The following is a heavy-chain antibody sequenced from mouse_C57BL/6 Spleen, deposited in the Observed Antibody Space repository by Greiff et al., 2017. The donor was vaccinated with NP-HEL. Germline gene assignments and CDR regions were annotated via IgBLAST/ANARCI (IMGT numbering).Heavy chain of an antibody. CDR1: GYTFTDYY. J-gene: IGHJ2*01. CDR3: ARTNYEVYFDY. V-gene: IGHV1-75*01. Sequence: VQRVESGPELVKPGASVKISCKASGYTFTDYYINWVKQRPGQGLEWIGWIFPGSGSTYYNEKFKGKATLTVDKSSSTAYMLLSSLTSEDSAVYFCARTNYEVYFDYWGQGTTLTVSS. D-gene: IGHD2-1*01. CDR2: IFPGSGST.